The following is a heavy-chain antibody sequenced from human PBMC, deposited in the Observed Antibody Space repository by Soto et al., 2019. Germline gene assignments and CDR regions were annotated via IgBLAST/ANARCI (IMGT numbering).Heavy chain of an antibody. D-gene: IGHD6-19*01. CDR1: GGSISSYY. Sequence: PSETLSLTCTVSGGSISSYYWSWIRQPPGKGLEWIGYIYYSGSTNYNPSLKSRVTISVDTSKNQFSLKLSSVTAADTAAYSCARLVGEQWLVRGKVNWFDPWGQGTLVTVSS. V-gene: IGHV4-59*01. CDR2: IYYSGST. J-gene: IGHJ5*02. CDR3: ARLVGEQWLVRGKVNWFDP.